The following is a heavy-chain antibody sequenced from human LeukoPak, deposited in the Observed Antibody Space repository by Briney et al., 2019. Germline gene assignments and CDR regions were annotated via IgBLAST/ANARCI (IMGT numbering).Heavy chain of an antibody. CDR3: ARGGSRVRGSPLD. Sequence: PGGSLRLSCAASGFTFSDYYMSWIRQAPGKGLEWVSYISSSGSTIYYADSVKVRCTISRENAKDSLYLQMNSLRAEDTAVYYCARGGSRVRGSPLDWGQGTLVTVSS. D-gene: IGHD3-10*01. V-gene: IGHV3-11*04. J-gene: IGHJ4*02. CDR1: GFTFSDYY. CDR2: ISSSGSTI.